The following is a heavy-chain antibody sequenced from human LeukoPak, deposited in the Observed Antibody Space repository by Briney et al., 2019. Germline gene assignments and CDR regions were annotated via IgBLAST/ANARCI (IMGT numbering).Heavy chain of an antibody. CDR2: INSGSTYT. CDR3: ARSLTTLTYEGY. D-gene: IGHD1-1*01. V-gene: IGHV3-21*01. Sequence: GGSLRLSCAASGFTFNAFGMNWVRQAPGKGLEWVSSINSGSTYTYYTESVKGRFTVSRDNAKNSLFLQMNSLRAEDTAIYYCARSLTTLTYEGYWGQGTLVTVSS. J-gene: IGHJ4*02. CDR1: GFTFNAFG.